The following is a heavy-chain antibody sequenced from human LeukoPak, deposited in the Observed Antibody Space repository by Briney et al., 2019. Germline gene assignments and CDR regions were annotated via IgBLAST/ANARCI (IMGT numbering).Heavy chain of an antibody. J-gene: IGHJ4*02. CDR3: ASNDIVVVPAAPAKSFDY. Sequence: VKVSCKASGGTFSSYAISWVRQAPGQGLEWMGGIIPIFGTANYAQKFQGRVTITADESTSTAYMELSSLRSEDTAVYYCASNDIVVVPAAPAKSFDYWGQGTLVTVSS. CDR1: GGTFSSYA. V-gene: IGHV1-69*01. CDR2: IIPIFGTA. D-gene: IGHD2-2*01.